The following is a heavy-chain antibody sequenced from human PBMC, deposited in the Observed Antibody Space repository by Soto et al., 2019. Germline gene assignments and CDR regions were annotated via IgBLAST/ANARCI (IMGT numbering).Heavy chain of an antibody. CDR2: ISYDGSNK. J-gene: IGHJ4*02. CDR1: GLNIISHG. CDR3: AKAAYQVVTAISDY. D-gene: IGHD2-21*02. Sequence: RHSWAAAGLNIISHGMRWISKDQGKGLEWVAVISYDGSNKYYADSVKGRFTISRDNSKNTLYLQMNSLRAEDTAVYYCAKAAYQVVTAISDYWGQGTRVTVSS. V-gene: IGHV3-30*18.